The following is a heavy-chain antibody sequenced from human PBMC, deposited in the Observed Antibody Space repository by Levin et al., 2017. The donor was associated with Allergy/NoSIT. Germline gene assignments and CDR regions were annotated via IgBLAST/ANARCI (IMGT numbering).Heavy chain of an antibody. CDR3: ALAGYDSSWFPFQR. V-gene: IGHV3-48*01. D-gene: IGHD6-13*01. CDR2: ISPDSTSI. CDR1: GFTFSRYS. Sequence: GGSLRLSCAASGFTFSRYSMNWVRQAPGKGLEWISYISPDSTSIYYADSVKGRITISRDNAKNSLSLQMNSLRAEDAAVYYCALAGYDSSWFPFQRWGQGTLVTVSS. J-gene: IGHJ1*01.